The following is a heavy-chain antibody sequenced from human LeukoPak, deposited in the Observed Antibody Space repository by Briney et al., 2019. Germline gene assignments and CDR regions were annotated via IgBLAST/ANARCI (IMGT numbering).Heavy chain of an antibody. CDR2: IIPIFGTA. J-gene: IGHJ4*02. D-gene: IGHD5-24*01. CDR3: ARSSIEMATINAY. Sequence: SVKVSCKASGGTFSSYAISWVRQAPGQGLEWMAGIIPIFGTANYAQKFQGRVTITTDESTSTAYMELSSLRSEDTAVYYCARSSIEMATINAYWGQGTLVTVSS. CDR1: GGTFSSYA. V-gene: IGHV1-69*05.